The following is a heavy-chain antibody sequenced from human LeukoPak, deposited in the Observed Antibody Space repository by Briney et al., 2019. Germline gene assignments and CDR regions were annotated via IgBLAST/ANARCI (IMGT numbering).Heavy chain of an antibody. CDR3: ATGLTKAVLRYFDWPGGFDY. D-gene: IGHD3-9*01. CDR2: FDPEDGET. CDR1: GYTLTELS. J-gene: IGHJ4*02. Sequence: ASVKVSCKVSGYTLTELSMHWVRQAPGKGLEWMGGFDPEDGETVYAQKFQGRVTMTEDTSTDTAYMELSSLRSEDTAVYYCATGLTKAVLRYFDWPGGFDYWGQGTLVTVSS. V-gene: IGHV1-24*01.